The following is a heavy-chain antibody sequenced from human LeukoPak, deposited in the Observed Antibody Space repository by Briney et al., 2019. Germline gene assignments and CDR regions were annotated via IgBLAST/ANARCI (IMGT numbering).Heavy chain of an antibody. J-gene: IGHJ4*02. V-gene: IGHV3-15*01. D-gene: IGHD2-15*01. CDR1: GFTFSNAW. Sequence: GGSLRLSCAASGFTFSNAWMSWVRQAPGKGLEWVGRIKSKTDGGTTDYAAPVKGRFTISRDDSKNTLYLQMNSLKPEDTAVYYCTTDRYCSGGSCYSGYYFDYWGQGTLVTVSS. CDR3: TTDRYCSGGSCYSGYYFDY. CDR2: IKSKTDGGTT.